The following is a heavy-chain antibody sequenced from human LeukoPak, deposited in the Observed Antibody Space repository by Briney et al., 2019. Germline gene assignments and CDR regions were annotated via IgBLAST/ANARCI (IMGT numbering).Heavy chain of an antibody. V-gene: IGHV3-43*02. D-gene: IGHD4/OR15-4a*01. CDR2: ISDDGYGT. CDR3: ATMGPLDY. Sequence: GGSLRLSCAASGFNFDDNVMHWVRQAPGKGLEWVSLISDDGYGTYYADSVKGRFTISRDNSKNSLYLQMNSLRSEDTALYYCATMGPLDYRGQGTLVTVSS. CDR1: GFNFDDNV. J-gene: IGHJ4*02.